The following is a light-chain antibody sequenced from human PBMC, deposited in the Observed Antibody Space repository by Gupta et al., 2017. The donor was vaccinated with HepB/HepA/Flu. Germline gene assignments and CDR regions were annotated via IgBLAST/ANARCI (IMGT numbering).Light chain of an antibody. J-gene: IGLJ2*01. CDR2: HND. CDR3: AAWHDSVDAPV. CDR1: TSNIGVNT. Sequence: QSVLTQPPSASGTPGQRVTISCSGSTSNIGVNTVNWYQHLPGSAPKLLIYHNDQRPSGVPARFSASKSGTSASLAISGLQSGDEADYYCAAWHDSVDAPVFGGGTKLTVL. V-gene: IGLV1-44*01.